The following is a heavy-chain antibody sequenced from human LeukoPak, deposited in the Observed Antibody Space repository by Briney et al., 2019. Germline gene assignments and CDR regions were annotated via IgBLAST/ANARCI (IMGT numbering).Heavy chain of an antibody. CDR2: SSGSGGGT. D-gene: IGHD6-19*01. J-gene: IGHJ3*02. V-gene: IGHV3-23*01. CDR3: VKESSGGADAFDI. CDR1: GFTFSIYA. Sequence: GGSLRLSCASSGFTFSIYAMSWVRQAPGKGLEWVSGSSGSGGGTYYAGSVKGRFTLSRDNSKNTLYLQMNSLRVEDTAIYYCVKESSGGADAFDIWGQGTMVTVSS.